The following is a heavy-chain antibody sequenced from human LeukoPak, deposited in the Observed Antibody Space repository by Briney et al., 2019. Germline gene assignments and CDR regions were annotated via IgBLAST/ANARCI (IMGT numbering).Heavy chain of an antibody. J-gene: IGHJ4*02. Sequence: PGRTLCLSSAVSRITFTNAWMGWVRQTPGNRKERVARIRRKTEGETKEYAASVKGRFHISRDDSRSRLYLQMNSLKTADTAVYYCATGVVTGTSRWGQGTRVTVSS. CDR1: RITFTNAW. CDR2: IRRKTEGETK. D-gene: IGHD1-1*01. V-gene: IGHV3-15*01. CDR3: ATGVVTGTSR.